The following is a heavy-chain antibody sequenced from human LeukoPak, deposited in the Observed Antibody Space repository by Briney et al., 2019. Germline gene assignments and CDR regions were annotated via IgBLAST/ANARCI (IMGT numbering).Heavy chain of an antibody. J-gene: IGHJ6*02. Sequence: SETLSLTCTVSGGSLSSSNWWSWVRQPPGKGLEWIGEIYHSGSTNYNPSLKSRVTISVDKSKNQFSLKLSSVTAADTAVYYCARKDDVVPAALDVWGQGTTVTVSS. CDR2: IYHSGST. V-gene: IGHV4-4*02. CDR3: ARKDDVVPAALDV. D-gene: IGHD2-2*01. CDR1: GGSLSSSNW.